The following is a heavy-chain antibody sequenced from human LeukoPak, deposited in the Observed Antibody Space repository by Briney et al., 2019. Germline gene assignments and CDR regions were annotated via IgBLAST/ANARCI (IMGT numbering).Heavy chain of an antibody. Sequence: GASVKVSCKASGYAFTRHYMHWVRQAPGQGLEWMGLINPSGSSTIYAQKFQGRVTMTRDMSTSTDYMELSSLRSEDTAVYYCATYIKRDLPYPNYFDYWGQGTLVTVSS. CDR2: INPSGSST. CDR3: ATYIKRDLPYPNYFDY. V-gene: IGHV1-46*01. D-gene: IGHD5-18*01. J-gene: IGHJ4*02. CDR1: GYAFTRHY.